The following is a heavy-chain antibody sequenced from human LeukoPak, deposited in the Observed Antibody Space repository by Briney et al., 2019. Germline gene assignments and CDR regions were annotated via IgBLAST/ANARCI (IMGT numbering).Heavy chain of an antibody. D-gene: IGHD3-16*01. CDR2: IYGSGST. V-gene: IGHV4-4*07. CDR1: GGSIRSY. J-gene: IGHJ4*02. Sequence: SETLSLTCTVSGGSIRSYWSWIRQPAGKGLEWIGRIYGSGSTDYNPSLKSRVTMSIDTSKNQFSLNLISVTAADTAVYYCARGERYDYVWGTHDYWGQGTLVTVSS. CDR3: ARGERYDYVWGTHDY.